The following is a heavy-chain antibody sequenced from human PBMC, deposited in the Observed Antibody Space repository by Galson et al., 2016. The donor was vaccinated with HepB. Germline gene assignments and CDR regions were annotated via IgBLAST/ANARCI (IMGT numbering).Heavy chain of an antibody. Sequence: SLRLSCAASGLTFSSYGMHWVRQAPGQGPEWVSSITGSGASAYYADSVKGRFTISRDNSKNTLFLQMSSLRGEDTALYFCAKDTTANLLYESSEENCFESWGQGTLVPVSP. D-gene: IGHD3-22*01. CDR1: GLTFSSYG. CDR2: ITGSGASA. CDR3: AKDTTANLLYESSEENCFES. V-gene: IGHV3-23*01. J-gene: IGHJ5*01.